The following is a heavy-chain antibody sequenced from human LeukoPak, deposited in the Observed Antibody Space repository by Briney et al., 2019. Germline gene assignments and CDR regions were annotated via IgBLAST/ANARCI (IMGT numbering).Heavy chain of an antibody. CDR2: IYYSGST. CDR3: ARNGEYYYYGMDV. D-gene: IGHD3-10*01. Sequence: SETLSLTCTVSGGSISSYYWSWIRQPPGKGLECIGYIYYSGSTNYNPSLKSRVTISVDTSKNQFSLKLSSVTAADTAVYYCARNGEYYYYGMDVWGQGTTVTVSS. V-gene: IGHV4-59*01. CDR1: GGSISSYY. J-gene: IGHJ6*02.